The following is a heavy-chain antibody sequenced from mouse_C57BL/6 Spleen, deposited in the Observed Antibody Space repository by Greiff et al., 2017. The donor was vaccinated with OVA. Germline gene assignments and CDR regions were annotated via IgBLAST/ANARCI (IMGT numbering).Heavy chain of an antibody. J-gene: IGHJ1*03. CDR2: IYPSDSET. V-gene: IGHV1-61*01. D-gene: IGHD4-1*02. CDR1: GYTFNSYW. CDR3: ALNWDWYFDV. Sequence: VQLQQSGAELVRPGSSVKLSCKASGYTFNSYWMDWVKQRPGQGLEWIGNIYPSDSETHYNQKFKDKATLTVDKSSSTAYIQLSSLTSEDSAVYYCALNWDWYFDVWGTGTTVTVSS.